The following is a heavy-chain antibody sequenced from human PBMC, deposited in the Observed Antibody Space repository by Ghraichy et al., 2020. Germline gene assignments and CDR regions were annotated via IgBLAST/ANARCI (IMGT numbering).Heavy chain of an antibody. V-gene: IGHV3-30*04. J-gene: IGHJ4*02. CDR3: ARGHPSREGPAVPAAMKYYFDY. D-gene: IGHD2-2*01. Sequence: GGSLRLSCAASGFTFSSYAMHWVRQAPGKGLEWVAVISYDGSNKYYADSVKGRFTISRDNSKNTLYLQMNSLRAEDTAVYYCARGHPSREGPAVPAAMKYYFDYWGQGTLVTVSS. CDR1: GFTFSSYA. CDR2: ISYDGSNK.